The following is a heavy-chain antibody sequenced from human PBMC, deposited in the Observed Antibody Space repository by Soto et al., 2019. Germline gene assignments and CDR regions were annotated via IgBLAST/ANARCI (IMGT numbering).Heavy chain of an antibody. J-gene: IGHJ4*02. D-gene: IGHD6-19*01. V-gene: IGHV4-39*01. CDR1: GGSINSSTYC. Sequence: PSATLSLTCSVSGGSINSSTYCWGWIRQPPGKGLEWIGSICYSGSTYYNPSLESRVTISVDTSKNQFSLNLSSVTAADTAVYYCARRTRVAVAGTSRFDYWGQGTLVTVSS. CDR2: ICYSGST. CDR3: ARRTRVAVAGTSRFDY.